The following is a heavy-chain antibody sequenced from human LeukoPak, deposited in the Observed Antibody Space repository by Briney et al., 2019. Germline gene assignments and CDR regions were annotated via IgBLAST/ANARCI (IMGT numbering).Heavy chain of an antibody. Sequence: GGSLRLSCAASGFTFSRFWMSWVRQAPGRGLEWLAIIKQDGSQRYYVDSVKGRFTISRDNAKNSLYLQMNSLRAEDTALYYCASYDSGMGGSDYWGQGTLVTVSS. D-gene: IGHD3-16*01. J-gene: IGHJ4*02. CDR1: GFTFSRFW. CDR3: ASYDSGMGGSDY. V-gene: IGHV3-7*01. CDR2: IKQDGSQR.